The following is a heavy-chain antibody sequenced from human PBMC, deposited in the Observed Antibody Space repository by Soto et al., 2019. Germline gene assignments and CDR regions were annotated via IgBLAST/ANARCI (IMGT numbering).Heavy chain of an antibody. Sequence: GSLKISCKGSGYTFTSYWIGWVRQMPGKGLEWMGLIYPADSDTRYSPSFQGQVTISVDKSISTAYLQWSSLKASDTAMYYCATYYDSSALGYFDPWGQGTLVTVSS. CDR2: IYPADSDT. CDR3: ATYYDSSALGYFDP. V-gene: IGHV5-51*01. J-gene: IGHJ5*02. CDR1: GYTFTSYW. D-gene: IGHD3-22*01.